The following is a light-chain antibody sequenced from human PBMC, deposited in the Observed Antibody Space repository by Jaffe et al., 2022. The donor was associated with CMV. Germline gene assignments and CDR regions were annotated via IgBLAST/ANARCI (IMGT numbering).Light chain of an antibody. CDR3: QHRNNWPPYT. Sequence: EIVLTQSPGTLSLSPGERVTLSCRASQTISSYLAWYQHKPGQAPRLLIYDASNRAAGIPARFSGTGSGTDFTLTISSLEPEDFAVYYCQHRNNWPPYTFGQGTKLEIK. CDR1: QTISSY. V-gene: IGKV3-11*01. J-gene: IGKJ2*01. CDR2: DAS.